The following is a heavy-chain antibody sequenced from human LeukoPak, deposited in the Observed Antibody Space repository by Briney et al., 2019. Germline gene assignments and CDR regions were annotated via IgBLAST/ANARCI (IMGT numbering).Heavy chain of an antibody. Sequence: GGSLRLSCAASGITFSDHDMDWVRQAPGKGLEWAGRIRNKAKRYTTEYAASVKGRFTISRDDSKNSLFLQMNSLKTEDTAVYYCARVSLDLPFDYWGQGTLVTVSS. V-gene: IGHV3-72*01. D-gene: IGHD6-6*01. CDR2: IRNKAKRYTT. CDR3: ARVSLDLPFDY. CDR1: GITFSDHD. J-gene: IGHJ4*02.